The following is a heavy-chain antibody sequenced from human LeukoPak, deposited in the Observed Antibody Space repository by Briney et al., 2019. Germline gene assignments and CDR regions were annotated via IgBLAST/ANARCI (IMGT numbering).Heavy chain of an antibody. CDR2: ILTSGSA. Sequence: SETLSLTCCVSVGSIRAYHWRGTRQPAGKGLEGIGHILTSGSANHNPSLKRRVTMSVAPYKNQLSLKLSSVTAADTAVYYCAREPDYAYNWFDPWGQGTLVTVSS. V-gene: IGHV4-4*07. J-gene: IGHJ5*02. CDR1: VGSIRAYH. CDR3: AREPDYAYNWFDP. D-gene: IGHD3-16*01.